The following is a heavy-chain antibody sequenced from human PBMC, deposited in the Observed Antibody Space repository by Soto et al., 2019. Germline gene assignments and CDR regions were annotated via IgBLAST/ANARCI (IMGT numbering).Heavy chain of an antibody. V-gene: IGHV3-48*01. J-gene: IGHJ4*02. CDR1: GFTFSSYS. CDR2: ISSSSSTI. CDR3: ARDQPWGTY. Sequence: GGSLRLSCAASGFTFSSYSMNWVRQAPGKGLEWVSYISSSSSTIYYADSVKGRFTISRDNAKNSLYLQMNSLRAEDTAVYYCARDQPWGTYWGQGTLVTVSS. D-gene: IGHD3-16*01.